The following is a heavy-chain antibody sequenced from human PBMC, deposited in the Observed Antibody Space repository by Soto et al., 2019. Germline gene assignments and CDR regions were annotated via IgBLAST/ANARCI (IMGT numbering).Heavy chain of an antibody. CDR2: IWYDGSNK. D-gene: IGHD3-10*01. CDR3: ARRSPRGFGVGMDV. CDR1: GFTFSSYG. J-gene: IGHJ6*04. V-gene: IGHV3-33*01. Sequence: RLSCAASGFTFSSYGMHWVRQAPGKGLEWVAVIWYDGSNKYYADSVKGRFTISRDNSKNTLYLQMNSLRAEDTAVYYCARRSPRGFGVGMDVWGKGTTVTVSS.